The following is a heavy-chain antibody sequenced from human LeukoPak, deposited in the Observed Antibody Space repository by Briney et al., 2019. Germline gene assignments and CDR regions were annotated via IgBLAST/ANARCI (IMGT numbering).Heavy chain of an antibody. D-gene: IGHD6-19*01. CDR1: GFTFSNFG. Sequence: GSLRLSCAASGFTFSNFGLHWVRQAPGQGLEWVAVISTDGSHKFYADSVEGRFTVSRDNSKNTLDLQMSSLRAEDTAVYYCAKIVVAGTHYFDSWGQGTLVTVSP. V-gene: IGHV3-30*18. J-gene: IGHJ4*02. CDR3: AKIVVAGTHYFDS. CDR2: ISTDGSHK.